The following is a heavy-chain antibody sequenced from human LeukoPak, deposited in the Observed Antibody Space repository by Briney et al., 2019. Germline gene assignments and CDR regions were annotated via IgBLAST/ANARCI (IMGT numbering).Heavy chain of an antibody. CDR3: ARDRRGVVTAIPAEYLQH. J-gene: IGHJ1*01. D-gene: IGHD2-21*02. V-gene: IGHV3-21*06. Sequence: GGSLRLSCAASGFTFSSYSMNWVRQAPGKGLEWVSYISSSSSYIYYTDSVKGRFTISRDNAKNSLSLQINSRRAEEDTAVYYCARDRRGVVTAIPAEYLQHWGQGTLVTVSS. CDR1: GFTFSSYS. CDR2: ISSSSSYI.